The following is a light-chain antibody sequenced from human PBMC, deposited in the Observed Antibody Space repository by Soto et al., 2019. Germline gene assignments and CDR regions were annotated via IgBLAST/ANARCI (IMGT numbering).Light chain of an antibody. CDR1: TSNIGTNT. CDR3: ATWDGSRNLG. V-gene: IGLV1-44*01. J-gene: IGLJ2*01. CDR2: SND. Sequence: QSVLTQSPSASGTPGQRVSISCSGSTSNIGTNTVSWYQHVPGTAPKLLIYSNDQRPSAVPGRFSGSKSGTSASLAISGLLSGDEADYYCATWDGSRNLGFGGGTQLTVL.